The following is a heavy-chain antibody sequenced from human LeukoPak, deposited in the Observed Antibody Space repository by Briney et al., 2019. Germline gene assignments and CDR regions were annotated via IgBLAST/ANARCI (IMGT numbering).Heavy chain of an antibody. CDR2: MNPNSGNT. CDR3: ARGRSGFRNYYYYYMDV. V-gene: IGHV1-8*01. CDR1: GYTFTSYD. J-gene: IGHJ6*03. Sequence: ASVKVSCKASGYTFTSYDINWVRQATGQGLEWMGWMNPNSGNTGYAQKFQGRVTMTRNTSISTAYMELSSLRSEDTAVYYCARGRSGFRNYYYYYMDVWGKGTTVTLSS. D-gene: IGHD3-10*01.